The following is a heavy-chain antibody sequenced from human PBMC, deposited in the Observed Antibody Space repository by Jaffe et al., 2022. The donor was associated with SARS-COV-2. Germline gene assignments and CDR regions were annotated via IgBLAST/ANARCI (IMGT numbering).Heavy chain of an antibody. V-gene: IGHV3-21*01. J-gene: IGHJ6*03. Sequence: EVQLVESGGGLVKPGGSLRLSCAASGFTFSSYSMNWVRQAPGKGLEWVSSISSSSSYIYYADSVKGRFTISRDNAKNSLYLQMNSLRAEDTAVYYCARFETNDWAYSGSHFEPYYYYMDVWGKGTTVTVSS. CDR1: GFTFSSYS. CDR2: ISSSSSYI. D-gene: IGHD1-26*01. CDR3: ARFETNDWAYSGSHFEPYYYYMDV.